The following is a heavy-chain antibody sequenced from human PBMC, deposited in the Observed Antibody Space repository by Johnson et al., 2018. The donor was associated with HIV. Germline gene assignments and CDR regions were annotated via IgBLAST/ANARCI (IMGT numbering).Heavy chain of an antibody. CDR2: ISYDGSNK. D-gene: IGHD3-10*02. Sequence: QVQLVESGGGVVQPGRSLRLSCAASGFTFSSYAMHWVRQAPGKGLEWVAVISYDGSNKYYADSVKGRFTISRDNSKNSLYLQLNRLRAEDPALYYFARRLSKGSPIEYYVGAFDIWGQGTMVTVSS. CDR3: ARRLSKGSPIEYYVGAFDI. V-gene: IGHV3-30-3*01. J-gene: IGHJ3*02. CDR1: GFTFSSYA.